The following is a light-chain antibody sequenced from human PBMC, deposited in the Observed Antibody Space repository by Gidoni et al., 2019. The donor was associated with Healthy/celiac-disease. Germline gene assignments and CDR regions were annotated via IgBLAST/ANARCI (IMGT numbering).Light chain of an antibody. CDR3: QQYGSSPPYT. V-gene: IGKV3-20*01. J-gene: IGKJ2*01. CDR2: GAS. Sequence: TLSCRASQSVSSSYLAWYQQKPGQAPRLLIYGASSRATGIPDRFSGSGSGTDFTLTISRLEPEDFAVYYCQQYGSSPPYTFGQGTKLEIK. CDR1: QSVSSSY.